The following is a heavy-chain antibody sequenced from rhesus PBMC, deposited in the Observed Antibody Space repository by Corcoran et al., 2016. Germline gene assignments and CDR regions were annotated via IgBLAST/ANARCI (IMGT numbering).Heavy chain of an antibody. CDR2: ISGSGGST. J-gene: IGHJ4*01. CDR1: GGSISSNY. D-gene: IGHD3-16*01. V-gene: IGHV4-173*01. Sequence: QLQLQSSGPGLVKPSEPLSLTCAVPGGSISSNYWSWIRPPPGKGLEWIGRISGSGGSTDYNPSLKSRVTISTDTSKNQFSLKLSSVTAADTAVYYCARGEHIVVVGLFDYWGQGVLVTVSS. CDR3: ARGEHIVVVGLFDY.